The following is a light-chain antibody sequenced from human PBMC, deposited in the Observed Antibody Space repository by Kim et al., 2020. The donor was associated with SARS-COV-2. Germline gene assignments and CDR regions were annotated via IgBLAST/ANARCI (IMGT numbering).Light chain of an antibody. V-gene: IGLV2-14*03. CDR2: DVS. CDR1: RIDIGYYNS. Sequence: GRSITISCTGTRIDIGYYNSVSWYRQHPGKAPKLIMYDVSERASGVSNRFSGSQSGNTASLTISGLRAEDEADYYCSSHTTSSTYVFGSGTKVTVL. CDR3: SSHTTSSTYV. J-gene: IGLJ1*01.